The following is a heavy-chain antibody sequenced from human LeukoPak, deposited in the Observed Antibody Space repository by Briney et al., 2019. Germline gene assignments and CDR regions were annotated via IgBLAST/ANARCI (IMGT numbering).Heavy chain of an antibody. CDR3: ARHLSGVTGYTYGRGIDY. V-gene: IGHV3-7*01. CDR1: GFTFSSYW. Sequence: GGSLRLSCAASGFTFSSYWMSWIRQAPGKGLEWVANIKKDGSEKYYVDSVKGRFTISRDNAKKSLYLQVNSLRAEDTAVYYCARHLSGVTGYTYGRGIDYWGQGTLVTVSS. CDR2: IKKDGSEK. D-gene: IGHD5-18*01. J-gene: IGHJ4*02.